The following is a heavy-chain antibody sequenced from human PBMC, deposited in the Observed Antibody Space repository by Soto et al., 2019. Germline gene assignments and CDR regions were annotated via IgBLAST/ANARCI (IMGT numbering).Heavy chain of an antibody. CDR3: AKGRTVGTS. V-gene: IGHV3-23*01. J-gene: IGHJ5*02. D-gene: IGHD1-1*01. Sequence: GGSLRLSCAASGFIFRSYAMSWVRQAPGTGLEWVSAISDNGDTTYYVDSVKGRFTISRDNSKNTLYLQMNSLRAEDTALYYCAKGRTVGTSWGQGTLVTVSS. CDR2: ISDNGDTT. CDR1: GFIFRSYA.